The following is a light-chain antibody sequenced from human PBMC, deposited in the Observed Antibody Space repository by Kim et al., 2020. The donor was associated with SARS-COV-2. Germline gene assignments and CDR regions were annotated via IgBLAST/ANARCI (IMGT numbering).Light chain of an antibody. V-gene: IGKV1-16*01. CDR2: DAV. CDR1: QDIIDY. Sequence: SASIGDRVTITCRASQDIIDYLAWYQQKPGKAPKPLIYDAVTVQTAVPLRFSGSGSGRDFTLTINGLQPEDFATYYCQQYKSYPFTFGPGTKWISN. J-gene: IGKJ3*01. CDR3: QQYKSYPFT.